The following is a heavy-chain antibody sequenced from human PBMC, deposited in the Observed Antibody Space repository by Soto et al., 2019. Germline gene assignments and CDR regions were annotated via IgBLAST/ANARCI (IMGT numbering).Heavy chain of an antibody. CDR1: GGSISSYY. CDR2: IYYSGST. Sequence: SETLSLTCTVSGGSISSYYWSWIRQPPGKGLEWIGYIYYSGSTNYNPSLKSRVTISVDTSKNQFSLKLSSVTAADTAVYYCARDRRGYSYGFDYWGQGTLVTVSS. CDR3: ARDRRGYSYGFDY. D-gene: IGHD5-18*01. J-gene: IGHJ4*02. V-gene: IGHV4-59*01.